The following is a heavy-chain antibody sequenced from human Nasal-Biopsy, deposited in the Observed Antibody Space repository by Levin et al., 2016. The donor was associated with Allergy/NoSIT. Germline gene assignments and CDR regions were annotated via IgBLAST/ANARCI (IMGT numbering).Heavy chain of an antibody. Sequence: GGSLRLSCAASGFTFDNAWMNWVRQGSREGARSGLAVLKAKLDGGTTDYAAPVKGRFTISRDDSKNTLYLQMNSLNTEDTAVYYCTTREEGTTGVYWGQGNPGHRLL. CDR2: LKAKLDGGTT. CDR3: TTREEGTTGVY. D-gene: IGHD1-1*01. V-gene: IGHV3-15*01. J-gene: IGHJ4*02. CDR1: GFTFDNAW.